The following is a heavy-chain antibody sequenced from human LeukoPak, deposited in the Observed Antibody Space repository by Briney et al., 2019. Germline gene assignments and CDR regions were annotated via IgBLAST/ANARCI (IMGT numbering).Heavy chain of an antibody. CDR1: GYSFTTYW. D-gene: IGHD6-19*01. V-gene: IGHV5-51*07. CDR3: TRGFDSGGWFY. CDR2: IHPRDSDT. J-gene: IGHJ4*02. Sequence: GESLKISCQVSGYSFTTYWFGWVHQTPEKGLEWMGIIHPRDSDTTYGPSFQGHVIISADQSIKTAYLEWTSLRASDTAMYFCTRGFDSGGWFYWGQGTLVIVSS.